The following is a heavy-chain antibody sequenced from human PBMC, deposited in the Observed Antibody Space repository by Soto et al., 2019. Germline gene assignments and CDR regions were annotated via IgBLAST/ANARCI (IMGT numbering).Heavy chain of an antibody. V-gene: IGHV4-4*07. Sequence: SETLSLTCTVSGGSISNYYWSWIRQPAGKGLEWIGRIYPSGSPNYNPSLKSRVAMSVDTSKNHFSLRLSSATAADTAVYYCARDRATGTFDPWGQGTLVTVSS. CDR2: IYPSGSP. CDR1: GGSISNYY. J-gene: IGHJ5*02. CDR3: ARDRATGTFDP.